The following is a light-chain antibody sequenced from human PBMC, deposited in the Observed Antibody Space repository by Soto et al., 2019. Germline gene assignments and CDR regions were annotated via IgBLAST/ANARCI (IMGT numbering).Light chain of an antibody. CDR3: QQYNNWPGT. CDR1: QSVSSN. V-gene: IGKV3-15*01. CDR2: GAS. J-gene: IGKJ1*01. Sequence: EIVMTQSPATLSVSPGERATLSCRASQSVSSNLAWYQQKPGQAPSLLIYGASTRATGIPARFSGSGSGTEFTLTISSLQSEDFEVYYCQQYNNWPGTFGQGTKVEIK.